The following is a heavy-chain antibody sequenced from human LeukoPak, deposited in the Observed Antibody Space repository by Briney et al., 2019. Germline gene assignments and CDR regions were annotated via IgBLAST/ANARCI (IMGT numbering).Heavy chain of an antibody. CDR1: GYTFTSYY. D-gene: IGHD1-26*01. CDR2: INPSGGST. J-gene: IGHJ5*02. Sequence: GASVKVSCKASGYTFTSYYMHWVRQAPGQGLEWMGLINPSGGSTSYAQKFQGRVTMTRDTSTSTVYMELRSLRSEDTAVYYCARAPRIVGAASWFDPWGQGTLVTVSS. CDR3: ARAPRIVGAASWFDP. V-gene: IGHV1-46*03.